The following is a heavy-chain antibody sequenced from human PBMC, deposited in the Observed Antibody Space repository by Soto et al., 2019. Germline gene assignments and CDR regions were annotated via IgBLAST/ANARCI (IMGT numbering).Heavy chain of an antibody. D-gene: IGHD1-26*01. Sequence: GGSLRLSCAASGFTFSTYWMNWVRQAPGKGLVWVSLINPDGRTTTYADSVKGRFTISRDNAKNTVYLQMNSLRVDDTAVYYCARDLRGSPDYWGQGTLVTVSS. CDR3: ARDLRGSPDY. V-gene: IGHV3-74*01. CDR2: INPDGRTT. J-gene: IGHJ4*02. CDR1: GFTFSTYW.